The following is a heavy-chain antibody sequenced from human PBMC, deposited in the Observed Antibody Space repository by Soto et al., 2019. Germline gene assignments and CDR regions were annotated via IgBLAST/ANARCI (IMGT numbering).Heavy chain of an antibody. CDR3: ARVIPDDYYDSSGYPELDY. J-gene: IGHJ4*02. CDR1: GYTFTGYY. D-gene: IGHD3-22*01. CDR2: INPNSGGT. V-gene: IGHV1-2*02. Sequence: QVQLVQSGAEVKKPGASVKVSCKASGYTFTGYYMHWVRQAPGQGLEWMGWINPNSGGTNYAQKFQGRVTMTRDTSISTDYMELSRLRSDDTAVYYCARVIPDDYYDSSGYPELDYWGQGTLVTVSS.